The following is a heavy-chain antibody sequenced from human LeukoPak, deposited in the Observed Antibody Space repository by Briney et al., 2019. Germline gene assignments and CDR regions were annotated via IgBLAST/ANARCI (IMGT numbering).Heavy chain of an antibody. CDR1: GYTFSSYG. D-gene: IGHD2-15*01. Sequence: GGSLRLSCAASGYTFSSYGIHWVRQAPGKGLEWVAFIRSDGSNTYYADSVKGRFTISRDNSTNTLYLQMISLRAEDTAVYYCVKVGGLVDAFHIWAKGKMVTVSS. J-gene: IGHJ3*02. CDR3: VKVGGLVDAFHI. V-gene: IGHV3-30*02. CDR2: IRSDGSNT.